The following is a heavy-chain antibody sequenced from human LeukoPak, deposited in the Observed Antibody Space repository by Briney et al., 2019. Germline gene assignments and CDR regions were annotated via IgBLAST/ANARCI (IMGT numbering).Heavy chain of an antibody. CDR3: AKDLMRDRWFGES. D-gene: IGHD3-10*01. CDR2: IRYDGKDK. CDR1: GFTFSSYG. J-gene: IGHJ5*02. V-gene: IGHV3-30*02. Sequence: GGSLRLSCAASGFTFSSYGMHWVRQAPGKGLDWVAFIRYDGKDKFYAESVKGRFTISRDTSRNTLYLQMSSLRAEDTAMYYCAKDLMRDRWFGESWGQGTLVTVSS.